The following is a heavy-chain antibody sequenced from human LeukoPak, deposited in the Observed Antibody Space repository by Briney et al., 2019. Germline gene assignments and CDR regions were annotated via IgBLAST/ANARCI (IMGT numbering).Heavy chain of an antibody. CDR1: GFTFSSYS. Sequence: GGSLRLSCAASGFTFSSYSMNWVRQAPGKGLEWVSYISSSRSTIYYADSVRGRFTISRDNAKNSLYLQMNSVRAEDTAVYCCARGQAYCVGDCYQYWGEGTLVTVSS. D-gene: IGHD2-21*01. V-gene: IGHV3-48*01. CDR3: ARGQAYCVGDCYQY. CDR2: ISSSRSTI. J-gene: IGHJ4*02.